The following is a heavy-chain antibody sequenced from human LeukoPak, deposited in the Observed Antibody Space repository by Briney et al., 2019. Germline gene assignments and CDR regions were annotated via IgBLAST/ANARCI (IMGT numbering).Heavy chain of an antibody. V-gene: IGHV1-69*04. D-gene: IGHD3-3*01. CDR3: ARVPPDFWSGYRNYYYGMDV. Sequence: GASVKVSCKASGGTFSSYAISWVRQAPGQGLEWMGRIIPILGIANYAQKFQGRVTITADKSTSTAYMELSSLRSEDTAVYYCARVPPDFWSGYRNYYYGMDVWAKGPRSPSP. CDR1: GGTFSSYA. J-gene: IGHJ6*02. CDR2: IIPILGIA.